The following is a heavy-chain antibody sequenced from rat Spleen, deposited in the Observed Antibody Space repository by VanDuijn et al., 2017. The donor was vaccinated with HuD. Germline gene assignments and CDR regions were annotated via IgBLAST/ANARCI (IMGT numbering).Heavy chain of an antibody. Sequence: QVQLKESGPGLVQPSQTLSLTCTVSGFSLISNTVHWVRQPPGKGLEWMGVIWTGGSTAYNLVLKSRLSINRDTSKSQVFLKMNSLQTEDTATYYCARDLYGGYTDYWGQGVMVTVSS. D-gene: IGHD1-11*01. CDR3: ARDLYGGYTDY. V-gene: IGHV2-30*01. CDR2: IWTGGST. J-gene: IGHJ2*01. CDR1: GFSLISNT.